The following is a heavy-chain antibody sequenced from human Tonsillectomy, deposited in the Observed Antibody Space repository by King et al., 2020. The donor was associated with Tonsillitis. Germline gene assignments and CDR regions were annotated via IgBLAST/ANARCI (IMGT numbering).Heavy chain of an antibody. D-gene: IGHD4-11*01. J-gene: IGHJ4*02. V-gene: IGHV4-34*01. CDR1: GGSFSGYY. CDR3: ARVRGVWGMTTVTPTNLYFDY. Sequence: VQLQQWGAGLLKPSETLSLTCAVYGGSFSGYYWSWIRQPPGKGLEWIGEINHSGSTNYNPSLKSRVTISVDTSKNQFSLKLSSVTAADTAVYYCARVRGVWGMTTVTPTNLYFDYWGQGTLVTVSS. CDR2: INHSGST.